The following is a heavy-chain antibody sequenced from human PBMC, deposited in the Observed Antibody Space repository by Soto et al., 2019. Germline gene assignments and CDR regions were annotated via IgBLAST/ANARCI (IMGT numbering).Heavy chain of an antibody. D-gene: IGHD6-13*01. CDR3: TRGPRATSAGTSAH. Sequence: PGGSLRPSSAGYGFTLNMFWMHWVRHLPGKGPVWVARIYNDGTYADYADSGKGRFTISRDHAKDTLYLQMTDLRAEDSALYHCTRGPRATSAGTSAHWGQGTLVTVSS. V-gene: IGHV3-74*01. J-gene: IGHJ4*02. CDR1: GFTLNMFW. CDR2: IYNDGTYA.